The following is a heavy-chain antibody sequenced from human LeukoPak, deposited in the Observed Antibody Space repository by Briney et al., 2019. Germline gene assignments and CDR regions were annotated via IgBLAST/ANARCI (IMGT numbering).Heavy chain of an antibody. D-gene: IGHD3-10*02. CDR3: ARGPSCSDY. V-gene: IGHV1-2*06. CDR2: INPDSGGT. J-gene: IGHJ4*02. CDR1: GYTFTGYY. Sequence: ASVKVSCKVSGYTFTGYYLHWVRQAPGQGLEWMGRINPDSGGTNYAQKFQGRVTLTRDTSINTAYMDLRSLRFDDTAVYYCARGPSCSDYWGQGTLVSVSS.